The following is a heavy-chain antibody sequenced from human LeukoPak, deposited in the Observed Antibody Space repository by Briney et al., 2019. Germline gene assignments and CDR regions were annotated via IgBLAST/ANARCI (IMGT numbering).Heavy chain of an antibody. CDR1: GGSFSGYY. Sequence: SETLSLTCAVYGGSFSGYYWSWIRQPPGKGLEWIGEINHSGSTNYNPSLKSRVTISVDTSKNQFSLKLSSVTAADTAVYYCARILYGDYVDYWGQGTLVTVSS. V-gene: IGHV4-34*01. CDR2: INHSGST. CDR3: ARILYGDYVDY. D-gene: IGHD4-17*01. J-gene: IGHJ4*02.